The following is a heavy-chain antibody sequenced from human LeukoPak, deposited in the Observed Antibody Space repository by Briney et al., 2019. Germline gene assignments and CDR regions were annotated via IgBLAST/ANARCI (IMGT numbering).Heavy chain of an antibody. CDR3: AKDSAAGHYYFDY. J-gene: IGHJ4*02. CDR1: GFIFDDYG. D-gene: IGHD6-13*01. V-gene: IGHV3-23*01. CDR2: ISGSGGST. Sequence: GGSLRLSCIASGFIFDDYGMSWVRQAPGKGLEWVSTISGSGGSTYYADSVKGRFTISRDNSKNTLYLQMNSLRAEDTAVYYCAKDSAAGHYYFDYWGQGTLVTASS.